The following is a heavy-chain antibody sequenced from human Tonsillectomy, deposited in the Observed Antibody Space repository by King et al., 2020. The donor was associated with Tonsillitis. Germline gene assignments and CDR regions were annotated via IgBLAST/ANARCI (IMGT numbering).Heavy chain of an antibody. CDR3: ARGGGDLYYKYYGMDV. CDR2: IYSGGST. D-gene: IGHD4-17*01. J-gene: IGHJ6*02. CDR1: GFTVSTNY. V-gene: IGHV3-66*01. Sequence: VQLVESGGGLVQPGGSLRLSCAASGFTVSTNYMNWVRQAPGKGLEWVSVIYSGGSTYYADSVKGRFTISRDNSKNTLYLQMNSRRAENTAMYYCARGGGDLYYKYYGMDVGGQGTTVTVSS.